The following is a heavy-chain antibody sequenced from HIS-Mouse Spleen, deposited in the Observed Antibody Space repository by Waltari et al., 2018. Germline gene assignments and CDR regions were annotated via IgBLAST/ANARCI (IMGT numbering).Heavy chain of an antibody. D-gene: IGHD6-6*01. V-gene: IGHV3-15*01. CDR1: GFTFSNAW. Sequence: EVQLVESGGGLVKPGGSLRLSCAASGFTFSNAWMSWVRQAPGKGLEWVGRIKSKTEGGTTDYAAPVKGRFTISRDDSKNTLYLQMNSLKTEDTAVYYCTTVSSSFDYWARERWSPSPQ. J-gene: IGHJ4*02. CDR3: TTVSSSFDY. CDR2: IKSKTEGGTT.